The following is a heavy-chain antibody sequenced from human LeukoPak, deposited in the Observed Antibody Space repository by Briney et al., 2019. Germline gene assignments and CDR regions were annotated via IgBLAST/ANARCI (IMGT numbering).Heavy chain of an antibody. CDR2: INAGNGNT. V-gene: IGHV1-3*01. CDR1: GYTFTSYA. D-gene: IGHD4-17*01. J-gene: IGHJ4*02. CDR3: ARATVTTTLFDY. Sequence: GASVKVSCKASGYTFTSYAMHWVRQAPGQRLEWMGWINAGNGNTKYSQKFQGRVTITKDTSASTAYMELSSLRSEDTAVYYCARATVTTTLFDYWGQGTLVTVSS.